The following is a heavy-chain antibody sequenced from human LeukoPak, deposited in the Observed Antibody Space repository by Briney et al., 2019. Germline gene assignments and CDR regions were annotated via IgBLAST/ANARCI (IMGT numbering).Heavy chain of an antibody. CDR1: GGSISSHY. Sequence: SETLSLTCTVSGGSISSHYWSWIRQPPGKGLEWIGYIYYSGSANYNPSLKSRVTISVDTSKNQFSLKLSSVTAADSAVYYCASTYRYCSGGSCSYYFDYWGQGTLVTVSS. D-gene: IGHD2-15*01. CDR3: ASTYRYCSGGSCSYYFDY. V-gene: IGHV4-59*11. J-gene: IGHJ4*02. CDR2: IYYSGSA.